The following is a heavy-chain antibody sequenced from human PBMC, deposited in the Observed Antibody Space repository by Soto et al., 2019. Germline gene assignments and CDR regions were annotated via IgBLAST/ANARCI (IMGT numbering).Heavy chain of an antibody. CDR2: IWYDGSNK. J-gene: IGHJ6*02. D-gene: IGHD6-13*01. CDR1: GFTFSSYG. V-gene: IGHV3-33*01. CDR3: ARGGIAAAGIYYYYGMDV. Sequence: PGGSLRLSCAASGFTFSSYGMHWVRQAPGKGLEWVAVIWYDGSNKYYADSVKGRFTISRDNSKNTLYLQMNSLRAEDTAVYYCARGGIAAAGIYYYYGMDVWGQGTTVAVSS.